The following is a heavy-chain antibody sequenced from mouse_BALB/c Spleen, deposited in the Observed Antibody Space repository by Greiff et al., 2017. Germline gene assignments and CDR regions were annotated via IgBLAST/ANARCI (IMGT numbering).Heavy chain of an antibody. J-gene: IGHJ3*01. V-gene: IGHV1-54*01. D-gene: IGHD2-3*01. CDR2: INPGSGGT. CDR1: GYAFTNYL. Sequence: QVQLKQSGAELVRPGTSVKVSCKASGYAFTNYLIEWVKQRPGQGLEWIGVINPGSGGTNYNEKFKGKATLTADKSSSTAYMQLSSLTSDDSAVYFCARGNDGYYEFAYWGQGTLVTVSA. CDR3: ARGNDGYYEFAY.